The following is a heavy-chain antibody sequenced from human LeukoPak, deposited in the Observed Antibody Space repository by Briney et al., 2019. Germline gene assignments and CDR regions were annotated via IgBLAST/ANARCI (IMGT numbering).Heavy chain of an antibody. CDR2: ISSSSSTI. V-gene: IGHV3-48*01. CDR1: GFTFSSYS. CDR3: ARDRGYNYGYGMDV. J-gene: IGHJ6*02. D-gene: IGHD5-18*01. Sequence: GGSLRLSCVASGFTFSSYSMNWVRQAPGKGLEWVSYISSSSSTIYYADSVKGRFTISRDNAKNSLYLQMNSLRAEDTAVYYCARDRGYNYGYGMDVWGHGTTVTVSS.